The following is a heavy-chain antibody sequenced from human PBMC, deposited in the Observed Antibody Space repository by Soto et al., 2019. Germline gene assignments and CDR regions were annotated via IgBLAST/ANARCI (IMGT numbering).Heavy chain of an antibody. CDR2: INPNSGGT. J-gene: IGHJ6*01. CDR3: ARGTVDDCWSGYSYGMDV. V-gene: IGHV1-2*04. CDR1: GYTFTGYY. D-gene: IGHD3-3*01. Sequence: ASVKVSCKASGYTFTGYYMHWVRHAPGQGLEWMGWINPNSGGTNYAQKFQGWVTMTRDTSISTAYMELSRLRSDETAVYYCARGTVDDCWSGYSYGMDVWGRGTTVTVSS.